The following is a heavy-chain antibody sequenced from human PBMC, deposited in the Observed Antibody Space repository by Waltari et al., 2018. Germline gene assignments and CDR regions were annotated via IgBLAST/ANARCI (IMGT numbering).Heavy chain of an antibody. Sequence: QVLESGGGLVQPGGSLRLPCAASGFTFAPYALNCVRLAPGKGLEWVSTISGSGGSTYYAGSVKGRFTISRDNSKDTFYLQMTSLRAEDTAIYHCAKGAFGTGTYTYFDYLGPGTLVTVSS. CDR2: ISGSGGST. CDR3: AKGAFGTGTYTYFDY. J-gene: IGHJ4*02. V-gene: IGHV3-23*01. CDR1: GFTFAPYA. D-gene: IGHD3-10*01.